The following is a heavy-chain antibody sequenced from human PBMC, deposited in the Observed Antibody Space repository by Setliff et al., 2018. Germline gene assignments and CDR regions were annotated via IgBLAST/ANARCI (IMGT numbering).Heavy chain of an antibody. J-gene: IGHJ4*02. CDR2: ISSSSSTI. CDR3: ASSSGGNYEAYFDY. Sequence: GSLRLSCAASGFTSSSYSMNWVRQAPGKGLEWVSYISSSSSTIYYADSVKGRFTISRDNSKNTLYLQMNSLRAEDTAVYYCASSSGGNYEAYFDYWGQGTLVTVSS. D-gene: IGHD2-15*01. CDR1: GFTSSSYS. V-gene: IGHV3-48*01.